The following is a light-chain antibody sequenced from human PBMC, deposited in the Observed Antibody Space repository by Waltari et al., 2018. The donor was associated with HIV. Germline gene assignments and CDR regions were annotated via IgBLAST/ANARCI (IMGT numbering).Light chain of an antibody. CDR1: SLRNYY. Sequence: SSELTQDPAVSVALGQTVRITCQGDSLRNYYANWYQQKPGQAPVLVRYDPDNRPSGIPARFSGSRSGNTASLIITGAQAEDEADYYCNSRDTNGNHHVIFGGGTKLTVL. J-gene: IGLJ2*01. CDR3: NSRDTNGNHHVI. CDR2: DPD. V-gene: IGLV3-19*01.